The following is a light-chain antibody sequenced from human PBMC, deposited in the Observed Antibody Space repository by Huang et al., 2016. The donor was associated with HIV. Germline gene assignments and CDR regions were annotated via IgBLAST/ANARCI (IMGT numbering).Light chain of an antibody. Sequence: EIVLTQSPGTLSLSPGKRATLSCRASQSVNSTYLAWYQQKPGQAPRLLIYGASSRATGIPDRVSGTGSGTDFTLTITRLEPEDFAVFYCQQYGSSPPWTFGQGTKVEIK. CDR3: QQYGSSPPWT. CDR2: GAS. CDR1: QSVNSTY. J-gene: IGKJ1*01. V-gene: IGKV3-20*01.